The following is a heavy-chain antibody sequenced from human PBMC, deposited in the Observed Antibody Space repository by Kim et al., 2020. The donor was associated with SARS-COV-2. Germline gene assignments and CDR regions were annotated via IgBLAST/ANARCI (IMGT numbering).Heavy chain of an antibody. CDR3: ARSLGITMIVNWYFDL. V-gene: IGHV4-59*08. CDR2: IYYSGST. D-gene: IGHD3-22*01. J-gene: IGHJ2*01. Sequence: SETLSLTCTVSGGSISSYYLSWIRQPPGKGLEWIGFIYYSGSTNYNPSLKSRVTISVDTSKNQFSLKLSSVTAADTAVDYCARSLGITMIVNWYFDLWGR. CDR1: GGSISSYY.